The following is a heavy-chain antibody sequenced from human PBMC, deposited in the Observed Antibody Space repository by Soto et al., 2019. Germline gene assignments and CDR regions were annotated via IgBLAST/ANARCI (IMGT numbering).Heavy chain of an antibody. CDR2: ISYDGSNK. J-gene: IGHJ3*02. Sequence: QVQLVESGGGVVQPGRSLRLSCAASGFTFSSYGMHWVRQAPGKGLEWVAVISYDGSNKYYADSVKGRFTISRDNSKNSLYLQMNSLRAEDTAVYYCAKVLPYYEFWSGYYNDAFDIWGQGTMVTVSS. CDR1: GFTFSSYG. CDR3: AKVLPYYEFWSGYYNDAFDI. V-gene: IGHV3-30*18. D-gene: IGHD3-3*01.